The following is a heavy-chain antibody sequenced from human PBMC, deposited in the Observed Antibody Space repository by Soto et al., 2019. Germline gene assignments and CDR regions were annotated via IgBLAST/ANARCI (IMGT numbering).Heavy chain of an antibody. Sequence: TSETLSLTCTVSGGSISSISNHYCSWIRQPPGKGLEWIGYIYYSGSTYYNPSLKSRVTISVDTSKNQFSLKLTSVTAADTAVYYCARSVDPWGQGTLVTVSS. CDR1: GGSISSISNHY. CDR2: IYYSGST. V-gene: IGHV4-61*05. J-gene: IGHJ5*02. CDR3: ARSVDP.